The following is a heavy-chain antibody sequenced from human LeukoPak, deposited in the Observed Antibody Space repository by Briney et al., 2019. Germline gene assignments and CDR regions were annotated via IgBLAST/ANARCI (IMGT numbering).Heavy chain of an antibody. J-gene: IGHJ2*01. D-gene: IGHD2-2*01. CDR2: IYTSGST. V-gene: IGHV4-61*02. CDR3: GSHARLGYCSSTSCREVGGAYWYFDL. Sequence: PSQTLSLTCTVSGGSISSGSYYWSWIRQPAGKGLEWIGRIYTSGSTNYNPSLKSRVTISEDTSKNQFSLKLSSVTAAETAVYYCGSHARLGYCSSTSCREVGGAYWYFDLWGRGTLVTVSS. CDR1: GGSISSGSYY.